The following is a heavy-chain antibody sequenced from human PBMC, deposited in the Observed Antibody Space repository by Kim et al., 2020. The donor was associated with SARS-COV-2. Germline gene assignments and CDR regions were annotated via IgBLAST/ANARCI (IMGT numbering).Heavy chain of an antibody. CDR3: AKIRWDFTDYGMDV. CDR1: GFTFDDYA. CDR2: ISWNSGSI. V-gene: IGHV3-9*01. D-gene: IGHD2-8*02. Sequence: GGSLRLSCAASGFTFDDYAMHWVRQAPGKGLEWVSGISWNSGSIGYADSVKGRFTTSRDNAKNSLYLQMNSLRAEDTALYYCAKIRWDFTDYGMDVWGQGTTVTVSS. J-gene: IGHJ6*02.